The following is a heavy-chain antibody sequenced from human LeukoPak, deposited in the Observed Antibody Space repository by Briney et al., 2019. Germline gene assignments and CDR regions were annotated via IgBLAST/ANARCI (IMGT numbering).Heavy chain of an antibody. D-gene: IGHD2-15*01. CDR2: ISFNGST. J-gene: IGHJ6*03. CDR1: TASISNYY. Sequence: PSETLSLTCTVSTASISNYYWSWIRQPPGKGLEWIGYISFNGSTNYNPSLKSRVTISVDTSKNQLSLKLSSVTAADTAVYYCARAGLRSCSGGSCYSHYMDVWGKGTTVTVSS. V-gene: IGHV4-59*12. CDR3: ARAGLRSCSGGSCYSHYMDV.